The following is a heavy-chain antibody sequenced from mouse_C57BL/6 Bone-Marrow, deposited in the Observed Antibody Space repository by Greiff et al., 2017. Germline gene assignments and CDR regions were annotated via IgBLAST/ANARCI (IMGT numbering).Heavy chain of an antibody. V-gene: IGHV1-74*01. J-gene: IGHJ4*01. CDR1: GYTFTSYW. D-gene: IGHD1-1*01. Sequence: QVQLQQPGAELVKPGASVKVSCKASGYTFTSYWMHWVKQRPGQRLEWIGRIHPSDSDTNYNQKFKGKATLTVAKSSRTAYMQLSSLTSEDSAVYYCAIVEVYYGTQDAMDYWGQGTSVTVSS. CDR3: AIVEVYYGTQDAMDY. CDR2: IHPSDSDT.